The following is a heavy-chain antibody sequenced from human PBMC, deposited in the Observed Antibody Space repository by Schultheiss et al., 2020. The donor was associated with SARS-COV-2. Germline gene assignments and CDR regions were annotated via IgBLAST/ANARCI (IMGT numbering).Heavy chain of an antibody. Sequence: GESLKISCAASGFTFSSYGMHWVRQAPGKGLEWVSGISWNSGSIGYADSVKGRFTISRDNAKNSLYLQMNSLRAEDTAVYYCARGPHYYDSSGYYGDDAFDIWGQGTMVTVSS. V-gene: IGHV3-21*04. CDR1: GFTFSSYG. CDR3: ARGPHYYDSSGYYGDDAFDI. CDR2: ISWNSGSI. J-gene: IGHJ3*02. D-gene: IGHD3-22*01.